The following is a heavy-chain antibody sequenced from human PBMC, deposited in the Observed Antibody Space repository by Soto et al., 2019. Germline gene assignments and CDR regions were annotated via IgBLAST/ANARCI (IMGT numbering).Heavy chain of an antibody. J-gene: IGHJ6*02. CDR1: RRSFRGYY. D-gene: IGHD6-13*01. CDR3: ARHPPFSSSWSSRRKYGMDV. V-gene: IGHV4-34*01. Sequence: SATLSLTCAVYRRSFRGYYWSWIRKPSGKGLEWIGEINHSGSTNYNPSLKSRVTISVDTSKNQFSLKLSSVTAADTAVYYCARHPPFSSSWSSRRKYGMDVWGQGTTVT. CDR2: INHSGST.